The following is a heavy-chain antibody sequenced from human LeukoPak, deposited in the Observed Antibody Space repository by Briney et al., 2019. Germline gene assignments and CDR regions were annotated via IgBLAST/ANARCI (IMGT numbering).Heavy chain of an antibody. CDR3: ASPYDSSGYNPPDAFDI. J-gene: IGHJ3*02. CDR2: IIPIFGTA. V-gene: IGHV1-69*13. Sequence: ASVKVSCKASGGTFSSYAISWVRQAPGQGLEWMGGIIPIFGTANYAQKFQGRVTITADESTSTAYMELSSLRSEDTAVYYCASPYDSSGYNPPDAFDIWGQGTMVTVSS. D-gene: IGHD3-22*01. CDR1: GGTFSSYA.